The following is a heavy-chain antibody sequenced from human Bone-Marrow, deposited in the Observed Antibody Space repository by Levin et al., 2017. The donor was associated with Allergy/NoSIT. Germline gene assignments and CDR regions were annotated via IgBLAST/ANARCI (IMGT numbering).Heavy chain of an antibody. CDR3: ARGYVTVAGSQDY. D-gene: IGHD6-19*01. CDR2: INPNSGGT. J-gene: IGHJ4*02. CDR1: GYTFTGYY. V-gene: IGHV1-2*06. Sequence: GASVKVSCKASGYTFTGYYMHWVRQAPGQGLEWMGRINPNSGGTNYAQKFQGRVTMTRDTSISTAYMELSRLRSDDTAVYYCARGYVTVAGSQDYWGQGTLVTVSS.